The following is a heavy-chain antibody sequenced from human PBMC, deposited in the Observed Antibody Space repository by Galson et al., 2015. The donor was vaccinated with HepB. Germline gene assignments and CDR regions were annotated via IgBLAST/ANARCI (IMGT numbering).Heavy chain of an antibody. J-gene: IGHJ4*02. Sequence: SLRISCAASGFTFNNYAMSWVRQAPGRGLEWVSGISASGGSTYDADSGKGRFIMSRDNSKNMVYLQMNSVRVEDTAVYYCAKESKPSTSSLGDWGQGTLVTFSS. D-gene: IGHD6-6*01. V-gene: IGHV3-23*01. CDR3: AKESKPSTSSLGD. CDR1: GFTFNNYA. CDR2: ISASGGST.